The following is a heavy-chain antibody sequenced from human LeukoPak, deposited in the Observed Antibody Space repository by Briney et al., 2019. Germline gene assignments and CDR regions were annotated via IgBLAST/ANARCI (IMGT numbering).Heavy chain of an antibody. CDR1: GFTVSSNY. CDR3: ARVLGYSGSYYSSAFDI. Sequence: GGSLRLSCAASGFTVSSNYMSWVRQAPGKGLEWVSVIYSGGSTYYADSVKGRFTISRDNSKNTLYLQMNSLRAEDTAVYYCARVLGYSGSYYSSAFDIWGQGTMVTVSS. CDR2: IYSGGST. J-gene: IGHJ3*02. D-gene: IGHD1-26*01. V-gene: IGHV3-66*01.